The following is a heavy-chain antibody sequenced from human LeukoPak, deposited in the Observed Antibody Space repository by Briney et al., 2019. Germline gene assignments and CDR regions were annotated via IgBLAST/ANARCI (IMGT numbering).Heavy chain of an antibody. Sequence: ASVKVSCKASGYTFTSYGISWVQQAPGQGLEWMGWISAHNGNTNYAQKLQGRVTMTTDTSTSTAYMELRSLRSDDTAVYYCARAGVYSSSWYGVYWGQGTLVTVSS. D-gene: IGHD6-13*01. V-gene: IGHV1-18*01. CDR1: GYTFTSYG. CDR2: ISAHNGNT. J-gene: IGHJ4*02. CDR3: ARAGVYSSSWYGVY.